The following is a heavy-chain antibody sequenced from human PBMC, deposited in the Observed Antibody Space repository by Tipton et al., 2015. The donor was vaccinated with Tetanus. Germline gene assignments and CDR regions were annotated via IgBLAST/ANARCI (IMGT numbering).Heavy chain of an antibody. D-gene: IGHD3-9*01. CDR3: ARDLVTFESDAFDI. V-gene: IGHV3-33*08. J-gene: IGHJ3*02. Sequence: CAASGFTFSSYAMSWVRQAPGKGLEWVAVIWYDGSNKYYADSVKGRFTISRDNSKNTLYLQMNSLRAEDTAVYYCARDLVTFESDAFDIWGQGTMVTVSS. CDR2: IWYDGSNK. CDR1: GFTFSSYA.